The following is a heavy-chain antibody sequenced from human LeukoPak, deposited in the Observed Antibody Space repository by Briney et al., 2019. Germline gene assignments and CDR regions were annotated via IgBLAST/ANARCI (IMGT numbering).Heavy chain of an antibody. Sequence: PGGSLRLSCAASGFTFSSYAMSWVRQAPGKGLEWVSAISGSGGSTYYAVSVKGRFTISRDNSKNTLYLQMNSLRAEDTAVYYCAKGYCSSTSCGSDYWGQGTLVTVSS. V-gene: IGHV3-23*01. D-gene: IGHD2-2*01. CDR2: ISGSGGST. J-gene: IGHJ4*02. CDR3: AKGYCSSTSCGSDY. CDR1: GFTFSSYA.